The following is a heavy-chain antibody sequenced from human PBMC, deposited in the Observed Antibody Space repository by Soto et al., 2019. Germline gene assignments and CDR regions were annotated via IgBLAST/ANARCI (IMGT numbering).Heavy chain of an antibody. D-gene: IGHD1-1*01. J-gene: IGHJ4*02. Sequence: SGPTLVNPTQTLTLTCTFSGFSLSTSGVGVGWIRQPPGKALEWLALIYWNDDKRYSPSLKSRLTITKDTSKNQVVLTMTNMDTVDTATYYCAHGVQEPDRWDYWGQGTLVTVSS. CDR1: GFSLSTSGVG. V-gene: IGHV2-5*01. CDR2: IYWNDDK. CDR3: AHGVQEPDRWDY.